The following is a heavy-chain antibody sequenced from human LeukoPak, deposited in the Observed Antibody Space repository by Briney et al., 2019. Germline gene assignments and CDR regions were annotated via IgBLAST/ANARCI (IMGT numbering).Heavy chain of an antibody. CDR1: GYTFSSYG. CDR3: ARDQEVGGRGYSYGYLSPADLDY. D-gene: IGHD5-18*01. V-gene: IGHV1-18*01. Sequence: ASVKVSCKASGYTFSSYGISWVRQAPGQGLEWMGWISAYNGNTNYAQKRQGRVTMTTDTSTSTAYMELRSLRSDDTAVYYCARDQEVGGRGYSYGYLSPADLDYWGQGTLVTVSS. CDR2: ISAYNGNT. J-gene: IGHJ4*02.